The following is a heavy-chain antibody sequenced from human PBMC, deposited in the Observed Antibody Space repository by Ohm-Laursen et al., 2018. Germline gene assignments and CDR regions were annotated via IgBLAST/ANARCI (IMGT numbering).Heavy chain of an antibody. J-gene: IGHJ4*02. D-gene: IGHD1-26*01. CDR2: IHHTGYT. CDR3: AGNDTTGIWY. Sequence: SETLSLTCSVSGDSISAHYWSWIRQPPGKGLEWIGYIHHTGYTTYNPSLKSRVTISVDTSKNQFSLKLSSVTAADTAVYYCAGNDTTGIWYWGQGTLVTVSS. CDR1: GDSISAHY. V-gene: IGHV4-59*11.